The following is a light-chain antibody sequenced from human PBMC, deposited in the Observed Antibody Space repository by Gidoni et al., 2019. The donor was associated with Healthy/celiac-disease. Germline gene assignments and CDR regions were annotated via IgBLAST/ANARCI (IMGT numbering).Light chain of an antibody. CDR1: SSNIGSNT. J-gene: IGLJ3*02. Sequence: QSVLTQPPSASGTPGQRVTIPCSGSSSNIGSNTVTWYQQLPGTAPKLLIYSNNQRPPGVPDRFSGSKSGTSASLAISWLQSEDEADYYCAAWDDSLNGWVFGGGTKLTVL. CDR3: AAWDDSLNGWV. CDR2: SNN. V-gene: IGLV1-44*01.